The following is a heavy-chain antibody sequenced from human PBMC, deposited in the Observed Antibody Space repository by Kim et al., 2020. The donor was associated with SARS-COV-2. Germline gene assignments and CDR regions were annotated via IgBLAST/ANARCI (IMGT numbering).Heavy chain of an antibody. CDR1: GFPFSTFS. D-gene: IGHD2-8*01. Sequence: GGSLRLSCAASGFPFSTFSMKWVRQAPGKGLEWVTSISGSSNYIYYADSVRGRFTISRDNAKNSLYLQMNSLRAEDTAVYFCASIRDCTTGSCYTSLGYWGQGALVTVS. CDR2: ISGSSNYI. J-gene: IGHJ4*02. V-gene: IGHV3-21*01. CDR3: ASIRDCTTGSCYTSLGY.